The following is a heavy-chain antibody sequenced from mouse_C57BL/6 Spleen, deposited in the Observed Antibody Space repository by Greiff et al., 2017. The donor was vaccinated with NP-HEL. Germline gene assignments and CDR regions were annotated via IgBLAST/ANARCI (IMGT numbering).Heavy chain of an antibody. Sequence: VQGVESGADLANPGASVKLSCKASGYTFPSYWMHWVKRRPGKGLEWIGYIIPGGGYPKYNQKFKDKATLTADKSSSTACMQLSSLTYEDSAVYYCARTDSNYDYAMDYWGQGTSVTVSS. CDR1: GYTFPSYW. D-gene: IGHD2-5*01. J-gene: IGHJ4*01. V-gene: IGHV1-7*01. CDR2: IIPGGGYP. CDR3: ARTDSNYDYAMDY.